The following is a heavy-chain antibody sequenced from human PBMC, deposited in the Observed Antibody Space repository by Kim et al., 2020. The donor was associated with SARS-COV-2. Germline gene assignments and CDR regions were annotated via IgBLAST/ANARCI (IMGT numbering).Heavy chain of an antibody. J-gene: IGHJ4*02. V-gene: IGHV3-30*04. CDR2: ISYDGSNK. CDR1: GFTFSSYA. Sequence: GGSLRLSCAASGFTFSSYAMHWVRQAPGKGLEWVAVISYDGSNKSYADSVKGRFTISRDNSKNTLYLQMNNLRAEDTAVYYCARDMGQWLVVSPGFDYWGQGTLVTVSS. CDR3: ARDMGQWLVVSPGFDY. D-gene: IGHD6-19*01.